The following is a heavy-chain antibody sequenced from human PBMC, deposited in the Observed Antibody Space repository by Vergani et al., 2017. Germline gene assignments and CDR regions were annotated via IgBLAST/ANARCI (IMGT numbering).Heavy chain of an antibody. CDR3: ARARGYSGYDFRFWDDAFDI. Sequence: QVQLQESGPGLVRPSETLSLTCTVSGGSISSHYWSWIRQPPGKGLEWIGYIYYSGNTNYNPSLKSRVTISVDTSKNQFSLKLSSVTAADTAVYYCARARGYSGYDFRFWDDAFDIWGQGTMVTVSS. J-gene: IGHJ3*02. CDR1: GGSISSHY. CDR2: IYYSGNT. D-gene: IGHD5-12*01. V-gene: IGHV4-59*11.